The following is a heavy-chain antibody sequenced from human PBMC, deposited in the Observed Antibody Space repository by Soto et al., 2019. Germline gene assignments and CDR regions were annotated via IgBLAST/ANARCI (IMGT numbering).Heavy chain of an antibody. Sequence: SETLSLTCTVSGGSISSYYWSWIRQPPGKGLEWIGHIYYSGSTNYNPSLKSRVTISVDTSKNQFSLKLSSVTAADTAVYYCARVWGGAFDIWGQGTMVTVSS. V-gene: IGHV4-59*01. D-gene: IGHD3-10*01. J-gene: IGHJ3*02. CDR3: ARVWGGAFDI. CDR2: IYYSGST. CDR1: GGSISSYY.